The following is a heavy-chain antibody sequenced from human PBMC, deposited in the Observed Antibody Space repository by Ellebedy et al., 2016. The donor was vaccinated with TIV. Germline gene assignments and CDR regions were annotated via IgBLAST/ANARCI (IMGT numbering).Heavy chain of an antibody. V-gene: IGHV3-48*04. CDR3: TRGPGFHLVPVGIFDY. CDR1: GFTFSSYS. CDR2: ISGGGNTL. D-gene: IGHD1-14*01. Sequence: GESPKISXAAAGFTFSSYSMNWVRQTPGKGLEWISYISGGGNTLYYADSVRGRFTISRDNAEKSVYLQMNNLRAEDTAVYSCTRGPGFHLVPVGIFDYWGQGTLVIVSS. J-gene: IGHJ4*02.